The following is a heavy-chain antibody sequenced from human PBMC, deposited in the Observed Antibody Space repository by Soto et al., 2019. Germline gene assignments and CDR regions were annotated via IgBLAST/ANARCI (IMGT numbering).Heavy chain of an antibody. Sequence: ASVQVSCNAAGYSSTGYYMHCVQQAHGQGLELMGWINPNSGGTNYAQKFQGRVTMTRDTSISTAYMELSRLRSDDTAVYYCARGGTLITGDLDNYYYYGMDVWGQGTTVTVSS. CDR2: INPNSGGT. D-gene: IGHD1-20*01. J-gene: IGHJ6*02. CDR3: ARGGTLITGDLDNYYYYGMDV. CDR1: GYSSTGYY. V-gene: IGHV1-2*02.